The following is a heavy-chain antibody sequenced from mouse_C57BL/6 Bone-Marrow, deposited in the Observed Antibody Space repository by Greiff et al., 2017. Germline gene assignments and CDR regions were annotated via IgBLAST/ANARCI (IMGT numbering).Heavy chain of an antibody. CDR2: IYPGDGDT. Sequence: VKLVESGPVLVKPGASVKISCTASGYAFSSSWMNWVKQRPGKGLEWIGRIYPGDGDTNYNGKFKGKATLTADKSSSTAYMQLSSLTSEDSAVYFCARRCGPGVYFDYWGQGTTLTVSS. J-gene: IGHJ2*01. V-gene: IGHV1-82*01. CDR1: GYAFSSSW. CDR3: ARRCGPGVYFDY.